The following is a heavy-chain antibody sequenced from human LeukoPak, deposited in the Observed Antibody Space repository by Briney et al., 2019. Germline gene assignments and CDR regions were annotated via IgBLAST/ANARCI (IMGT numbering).Heavy chain of an antibody. D-gene: IGHD1-26*01. Sequence: PGGSLRLSCAASGFTFGDYYMSWIRQAPGKGLEWVSYISSSSSYTNYADSVKGRFTISRDNAKNSLYLQMNSLRAEDTAVYYCAQGGIVGGQSAFDIWGQGTMVTVSS. CDR3: AQGGIVGGQSAFDI. CDR1: GFTFGDYY. J-gene: IGHJ3*02. V-gene: IGHV3-11*06. CDR2: ISSSSSYT.